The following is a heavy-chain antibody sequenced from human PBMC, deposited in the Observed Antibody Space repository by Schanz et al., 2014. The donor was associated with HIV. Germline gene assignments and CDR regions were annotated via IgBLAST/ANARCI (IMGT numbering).Heavy chain of an antibody. CDR3: ARGGLRWHPEWFDY. V-gene: IGHV3-30*03. J-gene: IGHJ4*02. CDR2: ISYDGSNK. Sequence: QAQLVESGGGVVQPGRSLRLSCAASGFTFSSYGMHWVRQAPGKGLEWVAVISYDGSNKYYADSVKGRFTISRDHSKNMVYLQMNSLRAEDTAVYYCARGGLRWHPEWFDYWGQGTLVTVSS. D-gene: IGHD4-17*01. CDR1: GFTFSSYG.